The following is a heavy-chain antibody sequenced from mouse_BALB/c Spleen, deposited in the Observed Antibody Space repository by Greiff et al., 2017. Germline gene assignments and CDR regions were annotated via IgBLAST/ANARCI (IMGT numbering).Heavy chain of an antibody. Sequence: EVKLQQSGAELVKPGASVKLSCTASGFNIKDTYMHWVKQRPEQGLEWIGRIDPANGNTKYDPKFQGKATITADTSSNTAYLQLSSLTSEDTAVYYCAREGGGLYYYAMDYWGQGTSVTVSS. J-gene: IGHJ4*01. CDR1: GFNIKDTY. V-gene: IGHV14-3*02. CDR3: AREGGGLYYYAMDY. CDR2: IDPANGNT.